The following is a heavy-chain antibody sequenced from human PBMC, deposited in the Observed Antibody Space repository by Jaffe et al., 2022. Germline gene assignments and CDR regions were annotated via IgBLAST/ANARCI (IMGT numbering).Heavy chain of an antibody. CDR3: ARGGKGHIVVVPAGIYYYYMDV. CDR1: GYTFTSYG. Sequence: QVQLVQSGAEVKKPGASVKVSCKASGYTFTSYGISWVRQAPGQGLEWMGWISAYNGNTNYAQKLQGRVTMTTDTSTSTAYMELRSLRSDDTAVYYCARGGKGHIVVVPAGIYYYYMDVWGKGTTVTVSS. D-gene: IGHD2-2*01. V-gene: IGHV1-18*01. CDR2: ISAYNGNT. J-gene: IGHJ6*03.